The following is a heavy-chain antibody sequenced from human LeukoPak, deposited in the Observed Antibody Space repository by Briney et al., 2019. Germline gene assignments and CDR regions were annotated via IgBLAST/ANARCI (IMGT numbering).Heavy chain of an antibody. CDR2: MNHSGGA. J-gene: IGHJ4*02. D-gene: IGHD6-13*01. CDR3: ARGLQQVAQTRSAYFDS. V-gene: IGHV4-34*01. CDR1: GGSFSGYH. Sequence: PSETLSLTCAVYGGSFSGYHWGWIRQPPGKGLEWIGEMNHSGGANHNPSLKSRVATSVDTSKNQYSLKLTSVTAADTAVYFCARGLQQVAQTRSAYFDSWGQGTLVTVSS.